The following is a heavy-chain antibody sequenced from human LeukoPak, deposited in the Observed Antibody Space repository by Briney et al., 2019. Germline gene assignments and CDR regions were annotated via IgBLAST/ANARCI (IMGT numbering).Heavy chain of an antibody. J-gene: IGHJ4*02. Sequence: GGSLRLSCAASGFTFSNCAMTWVRQAPGKGLEWVSSISDSAGATYYADSVRGRFTISRDNSGRTLYLQMNSLRADDTAVYYCAKGGSTAWTAVDYWGQGTLVTVSS. CDR2: ISDSAGAT. CDR3: AKGGSTAWTAVDY. CDR1: GFTFSNCA. V-gene: IGHV3-23*01. D-gene: IGHD2-2*01.